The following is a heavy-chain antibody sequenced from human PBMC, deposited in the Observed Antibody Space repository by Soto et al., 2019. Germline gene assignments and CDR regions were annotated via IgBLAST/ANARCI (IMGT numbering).Heavy chain of an antibody. V-gene: IGHV1-18*01. CDR3: ARAQGIMITLGDYYGSNV. D-gene: IGHD3-16*01. J-gene: IGHJ6*02. CDR1: GYTFTSYG. CDR2: ISAYNCNT. Sequence: QVQLVQSGAEVKKPGASVKVSCKASGYTFTSYGISWVRQAPRQGLEWMGWISAYNCNTNYEQKLQGRVTMTTYAATSPAYVELSSLTSDDTAMYYCARAQGIMITLGDYYGSNVWGQGTTVTVSS.